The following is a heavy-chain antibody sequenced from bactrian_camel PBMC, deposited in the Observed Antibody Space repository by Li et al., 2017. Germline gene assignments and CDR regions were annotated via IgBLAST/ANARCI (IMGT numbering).Heavy chain of an antibody. CDR3: AADRGASWCDLEVSSFGY. J-gene: IGHJ6*01. Sequence: VESGGGLVQPGGSLRLSCAASGFTFSSYDMSWVRQAPGKGLEWVSGISSLGGSSYYADSVQGRFTISRDKVANTLYLQMNNLIPEDTAMYYCAADRGASWCDLEVSSFGYWGQGTQVTVS. D-gene: IGHD8*01. V-gene: IGHV3S40*01. CDR2: ISSLGGSS. CDR1: GFTFSSYD.